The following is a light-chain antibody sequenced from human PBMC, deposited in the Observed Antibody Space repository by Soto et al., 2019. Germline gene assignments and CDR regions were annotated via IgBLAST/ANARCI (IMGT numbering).Light chain of an antibody. Sequence: QSALTQPAAVSGSPAQSITISCTGTNSDVGGYNYVSWYQQHPGKAPKLMIFDGSNRPSGVSNRFSGSKSGNTASLTISGLQAEDEADYYCTSWTTSNSYVFGTGTKVTVL. CDR1: NSDVGGYNY. CDR3: TSWTTSNSYV. CDR2: DGS. J-gene: IGLJ1*01. V-gene: IGLV2-14*01.